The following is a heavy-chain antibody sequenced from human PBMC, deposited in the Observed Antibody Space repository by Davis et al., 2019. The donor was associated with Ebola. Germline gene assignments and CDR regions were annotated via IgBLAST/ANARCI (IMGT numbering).Heavy chain of an antibody. Sequence: KVSKGSGYSFTSYWITWVRQMPGKGLEWMGIIYPGDSETRYSPSFQGQVTISADKSISTAFLQWSSLKASDTAMYYCARGVDTSGYHYVKDFDYWGQGTLVTVTS. V-gene: IGHV5-51*01. D-gene: IGHD3-22*01. CDR3: ARGVDTSGYHYVKDFDY. J-gene: IGHJ4*02. CDR1: GYSFTSYW. CDR2: IYPGDSET.